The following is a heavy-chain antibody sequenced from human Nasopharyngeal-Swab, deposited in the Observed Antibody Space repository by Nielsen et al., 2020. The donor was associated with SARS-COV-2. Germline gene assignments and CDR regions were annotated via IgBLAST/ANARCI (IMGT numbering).Heavy chain of an antibody. V-gene: IGHV4-39*01. D-gene: IGHD6-13*01. CDR2: IYYCGST. J-gene: IGHJ4*02. Sequence: RPAPGKGLEWIGSIYYCGSTYYNPSLKSRVTISVDTSKNQFSLKLSSVTAADTAVYYCASIAAAGAPGYWGQGTLVTVSS. CDR3: ASIAAAGAPGY.